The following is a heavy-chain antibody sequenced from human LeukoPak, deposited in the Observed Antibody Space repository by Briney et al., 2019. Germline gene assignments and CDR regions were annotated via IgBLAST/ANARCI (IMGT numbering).Heavy chain of an antibody. CDR2: INPNSGGT. V-gene: IGHV1-2*02. J-gene: IGHJ5*02. CDR3: ARGITMVRGVIMDWVDP. CDR1: VYTFTGYY. Sequence: ASVKVSCKASVYTFTGYYMHWVRQAPGQGLEWMGWINPNSGGTNYAQKFQGRVTMTRDTSISTAYMELCRLRSDDTAVYYCARGITMVRGVIMDWVDPWGQGTLVTVSS. D-gene: IGHD3-10*01.